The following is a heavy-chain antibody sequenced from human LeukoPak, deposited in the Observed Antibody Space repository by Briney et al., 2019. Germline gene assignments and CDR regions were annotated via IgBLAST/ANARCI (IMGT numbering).Heavy chain of an antibody. V-gene: IGHV4-59*01. J-gene: IGHJ3*02. CDR1: GGSISSYY. CDR3: ARHGQGAFDI. Sequence: SETLSLTCTVSGGSISSYYWSWIRQSPGKGLEWIGFIYYSGTTNYNPSLKSRVTMSVDTSKNQFSLKLTYVTAADTAVFYCARHGQGAFDIWGQGTMVTVSS. CDR2: IYYSGTT.